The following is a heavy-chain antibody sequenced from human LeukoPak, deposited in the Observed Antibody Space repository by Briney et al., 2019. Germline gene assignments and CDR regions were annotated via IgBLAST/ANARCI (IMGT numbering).Heavy chain of an antibody. CDR2: ISSSSSYI. D-gene: IGHD3-3*01. J-gene: IGHJ4*02. Sequence: GGSLRLSCAASGFTFSSYSMNWVRQAPGKGLEWVSSISSSSSYIYYADSVKGRFTISRDNAKNSLYLQMNSLRAEGTAVYYCARVVYDFWSGYSDYWGQGTLVTVSS. V-gene: IGHV3-21*01. CDR1: GFTFSSYS. CDR3: ARVVYDFWSGYSDY.